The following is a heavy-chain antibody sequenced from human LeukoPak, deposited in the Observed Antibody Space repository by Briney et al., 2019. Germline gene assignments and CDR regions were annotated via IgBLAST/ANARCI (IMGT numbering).Heavy chain of an antibody. CDR1: GFTFSSYA. CDR3: VRGGSSGSGTYIPS. CDR2: INTDGSST. Sequence: GGSLRLSCAASGFTFSSYAMSWVRQAPGKGLEWVSRINTDGSSTNYADSVKGRFTISRDNAKNTLYLQMNSLRAEDTAVYYCVRGGSSGSGTYIPSWGQGTLVTVSS. J-gene: IGHJ5*02. D-gene: IGHD3-10*01. V-gene: IGHV3-74*01.